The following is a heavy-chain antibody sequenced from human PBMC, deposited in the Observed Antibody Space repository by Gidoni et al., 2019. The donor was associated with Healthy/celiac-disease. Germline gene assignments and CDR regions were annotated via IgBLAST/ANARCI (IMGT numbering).Heavy chain of an antibody. D-gene: IGHD6-13*01. J-gene: IGHJ3*02. Sequence: VPLVQSWAEVTKPGASVKVSCKAYGYNFTSYYMHWVRQATGQGLEWMGIIHPSGGSTSYSQKYQGRVTMNRDTSTSTVYMELSSLRFEDKAVYYCARDGIAAAEADAFDIWGQGTMVTVS. V-gene: IGHV1-46*03. CDR2: IHPSGGST. CDR1: GYNFTSYY. CDR3: ARDGIAAAEADAFDI.